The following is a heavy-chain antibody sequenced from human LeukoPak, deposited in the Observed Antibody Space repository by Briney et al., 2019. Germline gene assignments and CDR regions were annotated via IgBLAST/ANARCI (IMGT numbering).Heavy chain of an antibody. D-gene: IGHD1-26*01. V-gene: IGHV3-23*01. J-gene: IGHJ4*02. CDR1: GFTFSETA. Sequence: PGGSLRLSCETSGFTFSETAMSWVRQAPDKGLEWVSTISDSGANTHYADSVKGRFTISRDNSKNTLYLQMTSLRAEDTAVYYCAKEYTGSFSPFPSYFDSWGQGTLVTVSS. CDR3: AKEYTGSFSPFPSYFDS. CDR2: ISDSGANT.